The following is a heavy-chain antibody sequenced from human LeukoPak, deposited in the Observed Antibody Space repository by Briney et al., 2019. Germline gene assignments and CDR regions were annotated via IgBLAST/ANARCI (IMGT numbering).Heavy chain of an antibody. D-gene: IGHD6-13*01. Sequence: PGGSLRLSCAASGFTFSSYSMNWVRQAPGKGLVWVSRINSDGSSTSYADSVKGRFTISRDNAKNTLYLQMNSLRAEDTAVYYCTSLTYSSSWYKDYWGQGTLVTVSS. CDR1: GFTFSSYS. V-gene: IGHV3-74*01. J-gene: IGHJ4*02. CDR3: TSLTYSSSWYKDY. CDR2: INSDGSST.